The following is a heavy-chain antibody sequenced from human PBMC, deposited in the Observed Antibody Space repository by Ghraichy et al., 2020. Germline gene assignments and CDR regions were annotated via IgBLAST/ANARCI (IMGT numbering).Heavy chain of an antibody. Sequence: ASVKVSCKASGYTFTSYGISWVRQAPGQGLEWMGWISAYNGNTNYAQKLQGRVTMTTDTSTSTAYMELRSLRSDDTAVYYCAREVYCSSTSCYVSWDYWGQGTLVTVSS. V-gene: IGHV1-18*04. CDR2: ISAYNGNT. J-gene: IGHJ4*02. CDR3: AREVYCSSTSCYVSWDY. CDR1: GYTFTSYG. D-gene: IGHD2-2*01.